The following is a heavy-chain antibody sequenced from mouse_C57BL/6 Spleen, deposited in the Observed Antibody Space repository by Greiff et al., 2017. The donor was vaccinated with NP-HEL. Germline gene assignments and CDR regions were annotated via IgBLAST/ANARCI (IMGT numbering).Heavy chain of an antibody. CDR2: IWRGGST. V-gene: IGHV2-5*01. J-gene: IGHJ4*01. CDR1: GFSLTSYG. D-gene: IGHD1-1*01. Sequence: QVQLKESGPGLVQPSQSLSITCTVSGFSLTSYGVHWVRQSPGKGLEWLGVIWRGGSTDYNAAFMSRLSITKDNSKSQVFFKMNSLQADDTAIYYCAKEGGYYYGSSSHAMDYWGQGTSVTVSS. CDR3: AKEGGYYYGSSSHAMDY.